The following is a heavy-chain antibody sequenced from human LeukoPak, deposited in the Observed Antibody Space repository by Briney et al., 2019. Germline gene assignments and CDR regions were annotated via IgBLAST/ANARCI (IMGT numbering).Heavy chain of an antibody. CDR3: ATPGYGDYEGY. Sequence: VSVKLSCKASGYTFTSYDINWVRQATGQGLEWMVWMNPNSGNTGYAQKFQGRATMTRNTSISTTYMELSSLRSEDTAVYYCATPGYGDYEGYWGQGTLVTVSS. D-gene: IGHD4-17*01. J-gene: IGHJ4*02. V-gene: IGHV1-8*02. CDR2: MNPNSGNT. CDR1: GYTFTSYD.